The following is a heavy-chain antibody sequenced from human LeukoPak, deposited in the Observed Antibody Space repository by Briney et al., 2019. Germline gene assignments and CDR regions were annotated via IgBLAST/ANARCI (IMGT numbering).Heavy chain of an antibody. CDR2: INHSGST. CDR3: ARARISILTGYLGRNWFDP. V-gene: IGHV4-34*01. Sequence: PSETLSLTCAVYGGSFSGYYWSWIRQPPGKWLEWIGEINHSGSTNYNPSRKSRVTISVDTSKNQFSLKLSSVTAADTAVYYCARARISILTGYLGRNWFDPWGQGTLVTVSS. D-gene: IGHD3-9*01. CDR1: GGSFSGYY. J-gene: IGHJ5*02.